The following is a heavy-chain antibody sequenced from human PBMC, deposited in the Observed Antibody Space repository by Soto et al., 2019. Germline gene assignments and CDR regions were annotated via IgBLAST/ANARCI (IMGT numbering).Heavy chain of an antibody. CDR3: ARDLVEFGAFMVRGALYGMDV. J-gene: IGHJ6*02. V-gene: IGHV4-31*03. Sequence: SETLSLTCTVSGGSISSGGYYWSWIRQHPGKGLEWIGYIYYSGSTYYNPSLKSRVTISVDTSKNQFSLKLSSVTAADTVVYYCARDLVEFGAFMVRGALYGMDVWGQGTTVTVSS. D-gene: IGHD3-10*01. CDR2: IYYSGST. CDR1: GGSISSGGYY.